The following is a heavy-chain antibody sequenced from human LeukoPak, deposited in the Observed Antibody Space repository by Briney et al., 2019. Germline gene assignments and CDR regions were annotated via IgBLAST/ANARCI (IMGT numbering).Heavy chain of an antibody. CDR2: IYSTGAT. Sequence: SETLSLTCTVSGGSISSSNYYWGWIRQSSGRGLEYIGTIYSTGATFHNPSLESRVTISADRSKNQFSLKLSSVTAADTAVYYCARHRKGSYHDYDFDYWGQGTLVTVSS. CDR3: ARHRKGSYHDYDFDY. D-gene: IGHD1-26*01. J-gene: IGHJ4*02. CDR1: GGSISSSNYY. V-gene: IGHV4-39*01.